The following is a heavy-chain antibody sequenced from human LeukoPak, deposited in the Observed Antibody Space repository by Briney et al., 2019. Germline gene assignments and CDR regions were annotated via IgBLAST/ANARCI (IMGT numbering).Heavy chain of an antibody. Sequence: AGGSLRLSCAASGFTFSSYWMSWVRQAPGKGLEWVANIKQDESEKYYVDSVKGRFTISRDNAKNSLYLQMNSLRAEDTAVYYCARDIRIAAAGFDYWGQGTLVTVSS. CDR3: ARDIRIAAAGFDY. V-gene: IGHV3-7*01. J-gene: IGHJ4*02. CDR2: IKQDESEK. CDR1: GFTFSSYW. D-gene: IGHD6-13*01.